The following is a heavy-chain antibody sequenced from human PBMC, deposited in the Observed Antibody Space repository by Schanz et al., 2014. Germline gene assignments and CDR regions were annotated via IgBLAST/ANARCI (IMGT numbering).Heavy chain of an antibody. J-gene: IGHJ4*02. D-gene: IGHD3-3*01. CDR3: ARGFDFWDR. CDR2: INAANGNT. V-gene: IGHV1-18*04. Sequence: QVQLVQSGAEVKKPGASVKVSCKASGYTFTRYYIHWVRQAPGQRLEWMGWINAANGNTRYSQKFQGRLTMTTDTSTSTAYMELRSLRSDDTAVYYCARGFDFWDRWGRGTLXIVSS. CDR1: GYTFTRYY.